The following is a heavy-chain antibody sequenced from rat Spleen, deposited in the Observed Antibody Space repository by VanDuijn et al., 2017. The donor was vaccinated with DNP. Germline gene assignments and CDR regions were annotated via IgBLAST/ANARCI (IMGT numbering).Heavy chain of an antibody. V-gene: IGHV5-7*01. CDR1: GFTFSDFN. J-gene: IGHJ4*01. CDR2: IFYDGSTT. CDR3: TTLITFMSG. D-gene: IGHD1-1*01. Sequence: EVQLVESGGGLVQPGGSLKLSCAASGFTFSDFNMAWVRQAPKKGLEWVATIFYDGSTTYYGDSVKGRFTISRDNAKSSLFLQMDSLRSEDTATYYCTTLITFMSGWSQGTSVTVSS.